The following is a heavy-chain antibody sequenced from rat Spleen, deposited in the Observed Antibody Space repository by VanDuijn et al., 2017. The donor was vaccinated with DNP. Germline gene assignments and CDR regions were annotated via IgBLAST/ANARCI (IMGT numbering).Heavy chain of an antibody. CDR2: ISYDGGSS. J-gene: IGHJ2*01. Sequence: EVQLVESGGGLVQPGRSLKLSCAASGFTFSDYYMAWVRQAPTKGLEWVAYISYDGGSSYYGDSVKGRFTISRDNAKSTLYLQIDSLRSEDTATYYCATRPSGSFDYWGQGVMVTVSS. CDR3: ATRPSGSFDY. V-gene: IGHV5-20*01. D-gene: IGHD5-1*01. CDR1: GFTFSDYY.